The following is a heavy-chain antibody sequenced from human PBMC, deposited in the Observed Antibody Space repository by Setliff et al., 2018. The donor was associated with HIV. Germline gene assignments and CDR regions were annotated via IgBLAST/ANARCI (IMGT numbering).Heavy chain of an antibody. J-gene: IGHJ4*02. CDR1: GGSISSSRYF. CDR2: LSYTGST. Sequence: PSETLSLTCSVSGGSISSSRYFWGWIRQPPGKGLEWIGSLSYTGSTYYNPSLKSRVTISVDTSKNQLYLKMTSVTAADTAVYYCASPLFSYGPLAYWGQGTLVTVSS. CDR3: ASPLFSYGPLAY. V-gene: IGHV4-39*07. D-gene: IGHD3-10*01.